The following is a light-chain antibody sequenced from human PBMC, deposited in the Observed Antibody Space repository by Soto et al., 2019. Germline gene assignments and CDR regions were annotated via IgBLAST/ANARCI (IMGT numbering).Light chain of an antibody. V-gene: IGKV3-11*01. J-gene: IGKJ2*01. CDR1: QSVSTY. CDR3: QQRSNWPPYT. CDR2: DAS. Sequence: EIVLTQSPATVSLSPGERATLSCRASQSVSTYLAWYQQKPGQAPRLLIYDASNRAPGIPARFSGSGSGTDFTLTISSLEPEDFAVYYCQQRSNWPPYTFGQGTKLEIK.